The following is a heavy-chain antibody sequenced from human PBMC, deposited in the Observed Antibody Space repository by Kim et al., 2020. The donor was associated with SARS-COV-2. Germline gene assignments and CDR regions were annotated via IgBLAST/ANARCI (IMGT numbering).Heavy chain of an antibody. CDR2: INPYNGET. J-gene: IGHJ4*03. D-gene: IGHD3-9*01. Sequence: ASVKVSCTASGYTFTHYGINWVRQAPGQGLEWMGWINPYNGETNSVQKFQGRVTMTIDTATNTAHMDLRSLTSDDTAVYFRVRVKDLCFDTWGQGTLVTVS. CDR3: VRVKDLCFDT. V-gene: IGHV1-18*01. CDR1: GYTFTHYG.